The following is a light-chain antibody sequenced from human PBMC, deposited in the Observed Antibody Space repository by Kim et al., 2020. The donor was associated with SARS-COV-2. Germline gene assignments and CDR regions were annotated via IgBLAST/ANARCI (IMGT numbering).Light chain of an antibody. Sequence: GGTVTITCSLSSGSVSTSYYPSWYQQTPGQAPRTLIYSTNTRSSGVPDRFSGSILGNKAALTITGAQADDESDYYCVLYMGSGIWVFGGGTQLTVL. CDR2: STN. V-gene: IGLV8-61*01. CDR3: VLYMGSGIWV. CDR1: SGSVSTSYY. J-gene: IGLJ3*02.